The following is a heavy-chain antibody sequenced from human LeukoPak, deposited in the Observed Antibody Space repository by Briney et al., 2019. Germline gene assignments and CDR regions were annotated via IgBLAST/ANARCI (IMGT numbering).Heavy chain of an antibody. J-gene: IGHJ4*02. CDR2: ISSSSSYI. Sequence: PGGSLRLSCAASGFTSSSYSMNWVHQAPGKGLEWVSSISSSSSYIYYADSVKGRFTISRDNAKNSLYLQMNSLRAEDTAVYYCARDNVAVAGYWGQGTLVTVSS. D-gene: IGHD6-19*01. CDR1: GFTSSSYS. V-gene: IGHV3-21*01. CDR3: ARDNVAVAGY.